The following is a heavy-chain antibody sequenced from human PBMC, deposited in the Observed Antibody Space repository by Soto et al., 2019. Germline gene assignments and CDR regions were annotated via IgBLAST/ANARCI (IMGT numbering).Heavy chain of an antibody. CDR3: VKDWSGDKCPCMDV. CDR2: ITGSDETT. J-gene: IGHJ6*02. D-gene: IGHD3-3*01. Sequence: EVQLLESGGSLVQPGGSLRLSCAAYGFTFSTYAMTWVRQTPGKGMEWVSSITGSDETTYYADSVKGRFTISRDNSRDTVYLQMNSLGAEDAAVYYCVKDWSGDKCPCMDVWGQGTTVTVSS. V-gene: IGHV3-23*01. CDR1: GFTFSTYA.